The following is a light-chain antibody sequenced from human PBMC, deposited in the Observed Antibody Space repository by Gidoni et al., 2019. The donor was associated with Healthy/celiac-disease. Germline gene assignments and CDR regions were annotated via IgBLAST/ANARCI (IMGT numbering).Light chain of an antibody. J-gene: IGKJ1*01. CDR1: QGISSL. CDR3: QQYYSYPPWT. Sequence: AIRMTQSPSSFSASTGDRVTITCRASQGISSLLAWYQQKPGKAPKLLIYAASTLQSGVPSRFSGSGSGTDFTLTISCLQSEDFATYYCQQYYSYPPWTFGQGTKVEIK. V-gene: IGKV1-8*01. CDR2: AAS.